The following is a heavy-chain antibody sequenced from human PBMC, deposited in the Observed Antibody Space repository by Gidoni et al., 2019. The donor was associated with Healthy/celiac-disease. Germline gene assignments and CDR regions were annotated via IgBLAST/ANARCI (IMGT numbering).Heavy chain of an antibody. V-gene: IGHV1-18*01. D-gene: IGHD6-13*01. Sequence: QVQLVHSGAEVKKPGASVKVSCKASGYTFTSYGISWVRQPPGHGLEWMGWISAYNGNTNYAQKLQGRVTMTTDTSTSTAYIELRSLRSDDTAVYYCARDGATDSSSWYVYYYYGMDVWGQGTTVTVSS. CDR2: ISAYNGNT. J-gene: IGHJ6*02. CDR3: ARDGATDSSSWYVYYYYGMDV. CDR1: GYTFTSYG.